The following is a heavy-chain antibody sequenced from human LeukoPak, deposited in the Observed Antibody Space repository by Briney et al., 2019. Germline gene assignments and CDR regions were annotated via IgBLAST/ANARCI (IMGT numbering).Heavy chain of an antibody. CDR2: INSDGSYI. CDR3: AKDMEYYYGSGSYPPENDY. J-gene: IGHJ4*02. V-gene: IGHV3-7*01. CDR1: GFTFSSHW. D-gene: IGHD3-10*01. Sequence: GGSLRLSCAASGFTFSSHWMTWVRQAPGKGLEWVACINSDGSYIQYVDSVKGRFSISRDNAKNSLFLQMSSLRAEDTAVYYCAKDMEYYYGSGSYPPENDYWGQGTLVTVSS.